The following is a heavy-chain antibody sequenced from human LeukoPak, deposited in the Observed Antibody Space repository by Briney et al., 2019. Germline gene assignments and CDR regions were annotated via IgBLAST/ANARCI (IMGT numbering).Heavy chain of an antibody. J-gene: IGHJ4*02. Sequence: GSLRLSCAASGVTFSSYNMNWVRQAPGKGLEWVSFISSSSSYIYYADSVRGRFTISRDNAKNSLYLQMNSLRAEDTAVYYCVRDATLDYWGQGTLVTVSS. CDR2: ISSSSSYI. CDR3: VRDATLDY. V-gene: IGHV3-21*01. CDR1: GVTFSSYN.